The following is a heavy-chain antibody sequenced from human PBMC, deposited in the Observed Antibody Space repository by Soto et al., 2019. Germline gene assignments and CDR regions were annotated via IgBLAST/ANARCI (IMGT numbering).Heavy chain of an antibody. Sequence: GGSLRLSCAASGFTFSSYGMHWVRQAPGKGLEWVAVISYDGSNKYYADSVKGRFTISRDNSKNTLYLQMNSLRAEDTAVYYCAKNFEYSSSAPEEYYFDYWGQGTLVTVSS. V-gene: IGHV3-30*18. CDR1: GFTFSSYG. CDR3: AKNFEYSSSAPEEYYFDY. J-gene: IGHJ4*02. D-gene: IGHD6-6*01. CDR2: ISYDGSNK.